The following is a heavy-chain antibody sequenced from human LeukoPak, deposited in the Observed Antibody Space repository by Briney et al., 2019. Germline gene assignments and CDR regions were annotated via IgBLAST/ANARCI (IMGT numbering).Heavy chain of an antibody. J-gene: IGHJ6*02. D-gene: IGHD3-22*01. Sequence: PSETLSLTCAVYGGSFSGYYWSWIRQPPGKGLEWIGEINHSGSTNYNPSLKSRVTISVDTSKNQFSLKLSSVTAADTAVYYCARVRRNYDSSGYLYYYYGMDVWGQGTTVTVSS. V-gene: IGHV4-34*01. CDR1: GGSFSGYY. CDR2: INHSGST. CDR3: ARVRRNYDSSGYLYYYYGMDV.